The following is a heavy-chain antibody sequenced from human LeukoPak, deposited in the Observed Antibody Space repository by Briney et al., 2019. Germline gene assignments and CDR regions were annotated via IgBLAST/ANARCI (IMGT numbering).Heavy chain of an antibody. CDR2: INPNSGGT. Sequence: ASVKVSCKASGYTFTGYYMHWVRQAPGQGLEWMGWINPNSGGTNYAQKFQGRVTMTRDTSISTAYMELSRLRSEDTAVYYCARTRYDSSGYYFRPLDYWGQGTLVTVSS. V-gene: IGHV1-2*02. D-gene: IGHD3-22*01. CDR3: ARTRYDSSGYYFRPLDY. J-gene: IGHJ4*02. CDR1: GYTFTGYY.